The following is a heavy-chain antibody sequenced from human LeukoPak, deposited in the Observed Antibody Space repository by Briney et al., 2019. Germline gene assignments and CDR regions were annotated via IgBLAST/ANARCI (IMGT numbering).Heavy chain of an antibody. CDR3: ARDALLWFGELSYIDY. D-gene: IGHD3-10*01. V-gene: IGHV1-18*01. Sequence: ASVRVSCKASGYTFTSYGISWVRQAPGQGLEWMGWISAYNGNTNYAQKLQGRVTMTSDTSTSTAYMELRSLRSDDTAVYYCARDALLWFGELSYIDYWGQGTLVTVSS. J-gene: IGHJ4*02. CDR2: ISAYNGNT. CDR1: GYTFTSYG.